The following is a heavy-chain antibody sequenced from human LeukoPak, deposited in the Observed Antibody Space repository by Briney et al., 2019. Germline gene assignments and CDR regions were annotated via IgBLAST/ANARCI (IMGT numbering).Heavy chain of an antibody. CDR2: IYYSESP. V-gene: IGHV4-59*01. J-gene: IGHJ6*02. Sequence: SETLSLTCTVSGGSINSYYCSWIRQPPGKGLEWIGYIYYSESPNYNPSLKSRVTISVDTSKNQFSLELSSVTAADTAVYYCARGLGYSYGLYGMDVWGQGTTVTVSS. CDR3: ARGLGYSYGLYGMDV. D-gene: IGHD5-18*01. CDR1: GGSINSYY.